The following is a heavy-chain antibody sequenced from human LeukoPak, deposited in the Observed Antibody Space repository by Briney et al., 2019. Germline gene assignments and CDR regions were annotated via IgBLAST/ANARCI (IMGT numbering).Heavy chain of an antibody. CDR3: ARTIAQYSNTWLYYYYGLDV. CDR2: ISAGSEDS. D-gene: IGHD1-7*01. J-gene: IGHJ6*02. Sequence: GGSLRLSCTASGFTFGGYAMSWVRQAPGKGLEWVSSISAGSEDSYYADSVKGRFTISRDNAKSTLYLQMNSLRADDTAVYYCARTIAQYSNTWLYYYYGLDVWGQGTTVTVSS. V-gene: IGHV3-23*01. CDR1: GFTFGGYA.